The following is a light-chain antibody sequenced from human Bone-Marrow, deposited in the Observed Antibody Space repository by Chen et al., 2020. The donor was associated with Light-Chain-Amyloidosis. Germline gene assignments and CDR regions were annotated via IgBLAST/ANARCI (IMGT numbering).Light chain of an antibody. J-gene: IGLJ2*01. CDR2: GKN. Sequence: SSELTQDPAVSVALGQTVRITCQGDSLRSYYASWYQQKPGQAPVLVIYGKNNRPSGIPDRFSGSSSGNTASLTITGAQAEDEADYYCNSRDSSGNHLVVFGGGTKLIVL. CDR3: NSRDSSGNHLVV. CDR1: SLRSYY. V-gene: IGLV3-19*01.